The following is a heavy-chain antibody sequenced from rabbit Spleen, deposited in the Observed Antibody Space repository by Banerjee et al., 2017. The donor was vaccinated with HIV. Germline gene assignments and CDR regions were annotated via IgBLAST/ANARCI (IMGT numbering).Heavy chain of an antibody. CDR2: TEPIFGTT. Sequence: QSLEESGGGLVQPGESLTLSCKASGFDFNNYYMTCVRQAPGKGLEWIGLTEPIFGTTYYANWVNGLSTISSHNAQNTLYLQLKSLTAADTATYFCARGGGVCGYGYATLWGPGTLVTVS. D-gene: IGHD6-1*01. J-gene: IGHJ4*01. CDR1: GFDFNNYY. V-gene: IGHV1S7*01. CDR3: ARGGGVCGYGYATL.